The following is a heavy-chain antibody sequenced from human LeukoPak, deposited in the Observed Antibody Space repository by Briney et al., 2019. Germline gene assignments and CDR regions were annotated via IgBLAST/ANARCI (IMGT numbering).Heavy chain of an antibody. J-gene: IGHJ4*02. D-gene: IGHD2-8*01. CDR1: GYTFTSYA. CDR2: INAGNGNT. CDR3: AGDRVYGPIQPPFDY. Sequence: ASVKVSCKASGYTFTSYAMHWVRQAPGQRLEWMGWINAGNGNTKYSQKFQGRVTITRDTSASTAYMELSSLRSEDTAVYYRAGDRVYGPIQPPFDYWGQGTLVTVSS. V-gene: IGHV1-3*01.